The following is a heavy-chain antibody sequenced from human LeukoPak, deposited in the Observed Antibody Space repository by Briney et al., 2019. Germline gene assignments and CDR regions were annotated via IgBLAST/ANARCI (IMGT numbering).Heavy chain of an antibody. CDR1: GLTFSSYG. V-gene: IGHV3-30*02. D-gene: IGHD3-22*01. Sequence: GGSLRLSCAASGLTFSSYGMHWVRQAPGKGLEWVAFIRYDENNKYYADSVKGRFTISRDNSKNTLYLQMHSLRAEDTAVYYCAKDKTYYYDDSGFDYWGQGTLVTVSS. J-gene: IGHJ4*02. CDR2: IRYDENNK. CDR3: AKDKTYYYDDSGFDY.